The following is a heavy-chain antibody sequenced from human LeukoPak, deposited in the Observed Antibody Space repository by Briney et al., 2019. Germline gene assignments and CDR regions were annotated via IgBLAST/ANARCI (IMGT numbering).Heavy chain of an antibody. CDR3: AREGRYRYGYNEYHLYMDI. Sequence: SETLSLTCTVSGGSISTYYWSWIRQSPGKGLEWIGYIYYNGSTNYNPSLRGRVTISVDTPKNQFSLKLSSVTAAETAVYYCAREGRYRYGYNEYHLYMDIWGKGTTVTVSS. V-gene: IGHV4-59*12. D-gene: IGHD5-18*01. CDR1: GGSISTYY. CDR2: IYYNGST. J-gene: IGHJ6*03.